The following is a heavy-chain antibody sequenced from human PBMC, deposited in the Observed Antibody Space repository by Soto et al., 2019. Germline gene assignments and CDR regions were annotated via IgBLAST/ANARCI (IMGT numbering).Heavy chain of an antibody. Sequence: SETLSLTCTVSGGSISSYYWSWIRQPPGKGLEWIGYINYSGDTNYNPYLESRVTISVDTSRNQLNQFSLKLSSVTAADTAVYYCARRAPYYSSGSHYYCMDVWGKGTTVTVSS. D-gene: IGHD3-10*01. J-gene: IGHJ6*04. CDR3: ARRAPYYSSGSHYYCMDV. CDR1: GGSISSYY. V-gene: IGHV4-59*01. CDR2: INYSGDT.